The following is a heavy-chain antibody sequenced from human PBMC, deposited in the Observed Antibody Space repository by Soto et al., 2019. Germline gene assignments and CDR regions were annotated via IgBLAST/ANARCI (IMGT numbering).Heavy chain of an antibody. CDR2: INHSGST. Sequence: SETLSLTCAVYGGSFSGYYWSWIRQPPGKGLEWIGEINHSGSTNYNPSLKSRVTISVDTSKNRFSLKLSSVTAADTAVYYCARGDNWNYADWGQGTLVTVSS. V-gene: IGHV4-34*01. J-gene: IGHJ4*02. CDR1: GGSFSGYY. D-gene: IGHD1-7*01. CDR3: ARGDNWNYAD.